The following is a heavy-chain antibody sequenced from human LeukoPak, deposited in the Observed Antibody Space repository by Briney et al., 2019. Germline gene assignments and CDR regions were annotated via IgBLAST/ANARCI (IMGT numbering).Heavy chain of an antibody. D-gene: IGHD3-3*01. CDR3: ARGVSDFWSGPQHNWFDP. Sequence: GGSLRLSCTASGFTFSTYAMHWVRQAPGKALEWVAVISYDGSNKYYADSVKGRFTISRDNSKNTLYLQMNSLRAEDTAVYYCARGVSDFWSGPQHNWFDPWGQGTLVTVSS. J-gene: IGHJ5*02. CDR1: GFTFSTYA. V-gene: IGHV3-30-3*01. CDR2: ISYDGSNK.